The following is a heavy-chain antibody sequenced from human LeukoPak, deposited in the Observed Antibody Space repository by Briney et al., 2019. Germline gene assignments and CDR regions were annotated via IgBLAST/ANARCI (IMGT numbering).Heavy chain of an antibody. D-gene: IGHD6-19*01. CDR2: INHSGST. CDR3: ARLKIAVAGGSDY. Sequence: GSLRLSCAASGFTFSSYGMHWIRQPPGKGLEWIGEINHSGSTNYNPSLKSRVTISVDTSKNQFSLKLSSVTAADTAVYYCARLKIAVAGGSDYWGQGTLVTVSS. J-gene: IGHJ4*02. V-gene: IGHV4-34*01. CDR1: GFTFSSYG.